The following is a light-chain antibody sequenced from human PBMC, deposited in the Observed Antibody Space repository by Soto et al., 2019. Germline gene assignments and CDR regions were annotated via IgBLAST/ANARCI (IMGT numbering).Light chain of an antibody. CDR3: QQRSNWPRYT. CDR2: DVS. J-gene: IGKJ2*01. V-gene: IGKV3-11*01. Sequence: EIVLTQSPATLSLSPGERATLSCRASQSVSTFLAWYQQKPGQAPRLLIYDVSNRATGIPPRFSGSGSGTDFTLTISSLEPEDFAVYYWQQRSNWPRYTFGQGTKLEIK. CDR1: QSVSTF.